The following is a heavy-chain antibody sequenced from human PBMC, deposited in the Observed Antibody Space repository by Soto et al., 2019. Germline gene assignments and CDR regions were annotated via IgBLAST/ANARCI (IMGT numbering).Heavy chain of an antibody. V-gene: IGHV3-7*05. CDR2: INQDGSEK. CDR3: ARLTGYGSSGRGAFDL. CDR1: GFTFSSYW. D-gene: IGHD6-13*01. J-gene: IGHJ3*01. Sequence: EVQLVESGGGLVQAGGSLRLSCAASGFTFSSYWMSWVRQAPGKGLEWVANINQDGSEKYFVDSVRGRFTISRDNAKNSLYLQMNSQRAEDTAVYYCARLTGYGSSGRGAFDLWGQGTMVTVSS.